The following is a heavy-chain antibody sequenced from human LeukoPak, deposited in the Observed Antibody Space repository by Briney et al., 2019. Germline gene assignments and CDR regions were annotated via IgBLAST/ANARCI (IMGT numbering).Heavy chain of an antibody. D-gene: IGHD2-21*02. CDR2: ISAYIGNT. J-gene: IGHJ4*02. Sequence: ASVKVSCKASGYTFTSYGISWVRQAPGQGLEWMGWISAYIGNTNYAQKLQGRVTMTTDTSTSTAYMELRSLRSDDTAVYYCARFLRETATLTYYFDYWGQGTLVTVSS. CDR1: GYTFTSYG. V-gene: IGHV1-18*01. CDR3: ARFLRETATLTYYFDY.